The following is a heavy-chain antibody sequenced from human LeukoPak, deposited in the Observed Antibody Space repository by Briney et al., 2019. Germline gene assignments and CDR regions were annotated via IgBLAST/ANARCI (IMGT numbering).Heavy chain of an antibody. D-gene: IGHD5-18*01. CDR2: ITSSSSYI. Sequence: GGSLRLSCAASGFTFSSYSMNWVRQAPGKGLEWVSSITSSSSYIYYADSVKGRFTISRDNAKNSLYLQMNSLRAEDTAVYYCARADLFVGYSYGIDYWGQGTLVTVSS. CDR3: ARADLFVGYSYGIDY. CDR1: GFTFSSYS. V-gene: IGHV3-21*01. J-gene: IGHJ4*02.